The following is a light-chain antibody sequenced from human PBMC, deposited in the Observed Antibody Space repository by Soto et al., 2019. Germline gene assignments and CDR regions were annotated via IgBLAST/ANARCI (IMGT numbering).Light chain of an antibody. V-gene: IGKV1-12*01. CDR2: EAS. CDR1: QGVSSW. J-gene: IGKJ1*01. CDR3: QQANGLPPP. Sequence: DIQMTQSPSFVSASVGDRVTISCRASQGVSSWLAWYQVKPGRAPKLLIYEASSLETGVPSRFSGSGSGADFTLPITSLQADDVATYCYQQANGLPPPFGQGTKV.